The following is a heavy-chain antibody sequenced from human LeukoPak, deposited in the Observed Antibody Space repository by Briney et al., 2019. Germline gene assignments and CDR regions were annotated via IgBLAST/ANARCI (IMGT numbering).Heavy chain of an antibody. J-gene: IGHJ5*02. V-gene: IGHV1-2*02. CDR2: INPNSGGT. Sequence: ASVKVSCKASGYTFTGYYMHWVRQAPGQGLEWMGWINPNSGGTNYAQKFQGRVTMTRDTSISTAYMELSRLRFDDTAVYYCARDGVTNQNWFDPWGQGTLVTVSS. CDR3: ARDGVTNQNWFDP. CDR1: GYTFTGYY. D-gene: IGHD2-8*01.